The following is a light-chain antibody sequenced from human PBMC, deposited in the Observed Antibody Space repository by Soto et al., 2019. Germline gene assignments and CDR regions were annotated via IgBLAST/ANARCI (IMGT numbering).Light chain of an antibody. J-gene: IGKJ1*01. Sequence: DIGMTQSPDSLSVSLGDRGALNCKSSKTVLYSSNNKNHLAWYQQRPGQHTKLLFSWASTRESGVNDRFSASGSGTDFTLSIGSIQAEDVAVYYCKQYYSTHRTLGKGTKVDIK. CDR2: WAS. CDR3: KQYYSTHRT. CDR1: KTVLYSSNNKNH. V-gene: IGKV4-1*01.